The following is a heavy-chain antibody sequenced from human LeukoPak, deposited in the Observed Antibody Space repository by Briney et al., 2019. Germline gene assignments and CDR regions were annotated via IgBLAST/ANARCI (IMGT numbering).Heavy chain of an antibody. D-gene: IGHD2-15*01. Sequence: GGSLRLSCAASGFTFSSYGMHWVRQAPGKGLEWVAFIRYDGSNKYYADSVKGRFTISRDNSKNTLYLQMNSLRAEDTAVYYCAKAYCSGGSCYSDYYYYMDVWGKGTTVTVSS. CDR2: IRYDGSNK. CDR1: GFTFSSYG. J-gene: IGHJ6*03. V-gene: IGHV3-30*02. CDR3: AKAYCSGGSCYSDYYYYMDV.